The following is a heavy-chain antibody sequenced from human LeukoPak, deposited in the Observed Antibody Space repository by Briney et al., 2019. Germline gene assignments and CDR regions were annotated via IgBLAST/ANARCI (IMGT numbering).Heavy chain of an antibody. CDR1: GFTVSSSY. Sequence: GGSLRLSCAASGFTVSSSYMSWVRQAPGKGLEWVSVIYSCGSTYYADSVKGRFAISRDNSKNTLYLQMNSPRAEDTAVYYCARVYVDYSYYFDYWGQGTLVTVSS. D-gene: IGHD4-17*01. J-gene: IGHJ4*02. CDR2: IYSCGST. V-gene: IGHV3-66*01. CDR3: ARVYVDYSYYFDY.